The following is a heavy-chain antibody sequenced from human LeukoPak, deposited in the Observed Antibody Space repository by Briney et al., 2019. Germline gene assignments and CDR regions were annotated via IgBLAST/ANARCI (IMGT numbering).Heavy chain of an antibody. J-gene: IGHJ3*02. CDR1: GGSISSYY. CDR2: IDHGGST. CDR3: ARTTYYYDGNGYHDAFDI. D-gene: IGHD3-22*01. Sequence: SETLSLTCTVSGGSISSYYWSWIRQPPGKGLEWIGYIDHGGSTNHNPSLKSRVTISVDTSKNQFSLKMSAVTAADTAVYYCARTTYYYDGNGYHDAFDIWGQGTVITVPS. V-gene: IGHV4-59*01.